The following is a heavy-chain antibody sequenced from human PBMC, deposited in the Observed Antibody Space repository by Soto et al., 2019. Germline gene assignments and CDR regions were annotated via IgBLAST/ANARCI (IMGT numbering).Heavy chain of an antibody. CDR2: INAGNGNT. CDR3: ARVQYPNHGSGCSCYGWFDS. J-gene: IGHJ5*01. CDR1: GYTFTSYA. D-gene: IGHD2-15*01. V-gene: IGHV1-3*01. Sequence: ASVKVSCKASGYTFTSYAMHWVRQAPGQRLEWMGWINAGNGNTKYSQKFQGRVTITRDTSASTAYKALSSLRSEDTAVYYCARVQYPNHGSGCSCYGWFDSWGQGTRVSVA.